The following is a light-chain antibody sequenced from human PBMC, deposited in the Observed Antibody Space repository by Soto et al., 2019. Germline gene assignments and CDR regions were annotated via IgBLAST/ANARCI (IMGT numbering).Light chain of an antibody. CDR2: GNI. Sequence: QSVLTLPPSVSGAPGQRVTISCTGSSSNIGAGYDVQWYQQLPGAAPKLLIFGNIDRPSGVPDRFSGSRSGTSASLAITGLQAEDEADYFCQSYDISLSVSVIFGGGTKVTV. V-gene: IGLV1-40*01. CDR1: SSNIGAGYD. CDR3: QSYDISLSVSVI. J-gene: IGLJ2*01.